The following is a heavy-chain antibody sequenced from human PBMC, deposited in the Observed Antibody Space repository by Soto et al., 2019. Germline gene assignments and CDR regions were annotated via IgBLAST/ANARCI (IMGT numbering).Heavy chain of an antibody. V-gene: IGHV3-23*01. D-gene: IGHD3-10*01. CDR2: LNGSGGST. CDR3: ARVVSAGKGSPQDY. J-gene: IGHJ4*02. Sequence: RVSLRLSWVASGFTFSNYAMTWVRQAPGKGLEWVSGLNGSGGSTSSADSVKGRFAISRDNSKNTLYLQMNSLRDGDTAVYYCARVVSAGKGSPQDYRGQGTLVPVSS. CDR1: GFTFSNYA.